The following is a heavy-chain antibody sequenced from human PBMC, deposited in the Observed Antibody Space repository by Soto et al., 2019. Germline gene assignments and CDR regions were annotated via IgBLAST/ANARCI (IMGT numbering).Heavy chain of an antibody. J-gene: IGHJ4*02. CDR3: ARPSDIVGATGFGY. CDR2: IYYSGST. V-gene: IGHV4-39*01. CDR1: GGSISSSSYY. D-gene: IGHD1-26*01. Sequence: QLQLQESGPGLVKPSETLSLTCTVSGGSISSSSYYWGWIRQPPGKGLEWIGSIYYSGSTYYNPSLKSRVTISVDTSKNQFSLKLSSVTAADTAVYYCARPSDIVGATGFGYWGQGTLVTVSS.